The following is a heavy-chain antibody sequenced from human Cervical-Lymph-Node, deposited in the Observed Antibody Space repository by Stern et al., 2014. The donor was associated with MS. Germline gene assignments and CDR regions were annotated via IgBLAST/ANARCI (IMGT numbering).Heavy chain of an antibody. CDR2: ISYSGTT. J-gene: IGHJ5*02. CDR1: GGSISSGGYY. CDR3: AREAVVVVAASGWFDP. V-gene: IGHV4-31*03. Sequence: QVQLQESGPGLVKPSQTLSLSCTVSGGSISSGGYYWSWIRQHPGKGLEWIGYISYSGTTHYNPSLKSRVTISIDTSKNQFSLKLSSVTAADTAVYYCAREAVVVVAASGWFDPWGQGTLVTVSS. D-gene: IGHD2-15*01.